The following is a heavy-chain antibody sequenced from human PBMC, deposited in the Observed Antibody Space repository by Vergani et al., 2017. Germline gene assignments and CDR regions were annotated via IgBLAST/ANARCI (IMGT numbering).Heavy chain of an antibody. CDR2: MNPNSGNT. J-gene: IGHJ5*02. Sequence: QVQLVQSGAEVKKPGASVKVSCKASGYTFTSYDINWVRQATGQGLEWMGWMNPNSGNTGYAQKFQGRVTMTRNTSISTAYIELSSLRSEDTAVYYCARKPAASRGMYNWFDPWGQGTLVTVSS. V-gene: IGHV1-8*01. D-gene: IGHD2-2*01. CDR3: ARKPAASRGMYNWFDP. CDR1: GYTFTSYD.